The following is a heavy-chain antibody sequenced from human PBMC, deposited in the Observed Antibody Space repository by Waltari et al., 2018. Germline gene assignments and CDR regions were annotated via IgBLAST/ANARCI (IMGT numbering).Heavy chain of an antibody. CDR1: GGSISGLY. V-gene: IGHV4-59*11. Sequence: QVQLQESRPSLLKPSATLSLIRTVSGGSISGLYWSWVRQPPGKGLDWIGYIYYTGSTNFNPSLKSRFTMSVDTSKNQFSLKLSSVTAADTAFYYCARGGGGDWEWFDPWGQGTLVTVSS. CDR2: IYYTGST. J-gene: IGHJ5*02. D-gene: IGHD2-21*02. CDR3: ARGGGGDWEWFDP.